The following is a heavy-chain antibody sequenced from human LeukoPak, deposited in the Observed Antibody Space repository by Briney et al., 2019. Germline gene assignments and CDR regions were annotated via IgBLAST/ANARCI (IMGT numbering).Heavy chain of an antibody. V-gene: IGHV4-4*09. J-gene: IGHJ4*02. CDR3: AKRHSSNWPYYFDY. Sequence: SETLSLTCTVSGGSISNYYWSWIQQPQGKGLEWIGYIHTSGTTNSNPSLKSRVTMSVDTSKNQFSLSLSSVTAADTAVYYCAKRHSSNWPYYFDYWGQGTLVTVSS. D-gene: IGHD6-13*01. CDR2: IHTSGTT. CDR1: GGSISNYY.